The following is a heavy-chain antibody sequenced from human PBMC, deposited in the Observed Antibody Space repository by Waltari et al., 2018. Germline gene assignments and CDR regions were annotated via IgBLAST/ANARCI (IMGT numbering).Heavy chain of an antibody. CDR3: ARDEELDNYYYYGMDV. J-gene: IGHJ6*02. Sequence: QVQLQESGPGLVKPSETLSLTCTVSGYSISSGYYWGWIRQPPGKGLEWIGSIYHSGSTYYNPSLKSRVTISVDTSKNQFSLKLSSVTAADTAVYYCARDEELDNYYYYGMDVWGQGNTVTVSS. CDR1: GYSISSGYY. V-gene: IGHV4-38-2*02. CDR2: IYHSGST. D-gene: IGHD1-26*01.